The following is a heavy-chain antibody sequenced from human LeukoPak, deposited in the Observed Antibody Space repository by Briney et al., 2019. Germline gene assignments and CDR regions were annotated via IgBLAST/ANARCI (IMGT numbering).Heavy chain of an antibody. V-gene: IGHV3-23*01. J-gene: IGHJ5*02. CDR1: GFTFSSYG. Sequence: GGFLRLSCAASGFTFSSYGMSWVRQAPGKGLEWVSAISGSGGTTYYADSVKGRFTISRGSSKNTVYLQMNSLRAEDTAVYYCAKCGGNCYSASWFDPWGQGTLVTVSS. CDR2: ISGSGGTT. CDR3: AKCGGNCYSASWFDP. D-gene: IGHD2-21*02.